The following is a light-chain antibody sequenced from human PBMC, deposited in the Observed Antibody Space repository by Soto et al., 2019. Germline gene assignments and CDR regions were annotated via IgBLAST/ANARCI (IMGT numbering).Light chain of an antibody. V-gene: IGKV3-20*01. CDR3: QQYDASLWT. CDR1: QSLTSSY. Sequence: IVLTQSPGTLSLSPGERATLSCRASQSLTSSYLAWYQQKPGQSPRLLIYGASRRDTGIPDRFSGSGSGTDFTLTISRLEPEDFAVYYCQQYDASLWTFGQGTKVDI. CDR2: GAS. J-gene: IGKJ1*01.